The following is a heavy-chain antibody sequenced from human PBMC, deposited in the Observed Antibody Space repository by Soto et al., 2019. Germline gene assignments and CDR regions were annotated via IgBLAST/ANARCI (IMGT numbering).Heavy chain of an antibody. V-gene: IGHV2-26*01. D-gene: IGHD4-17*01. CDR1: GFSLRNTRMG. CDR3: ARSLYVDYVHWYFDL. Sequence: QVTLKESGPVLVKPTETLTLTCTVSGFSLRNTRMGVSRIRQSPGKALEWLAHIFSNDAKSYSPSLKSRLAISRDTSKSQVVLTMTNVAPVDTATYYCARSLYVDYVHWYFDLWGRGTLVTVSS. CDR2: IFSNDAK. J-gene: IGHJ2*01.